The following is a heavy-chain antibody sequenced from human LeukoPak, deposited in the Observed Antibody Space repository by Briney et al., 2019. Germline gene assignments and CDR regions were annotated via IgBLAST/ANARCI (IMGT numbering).Heavy chain of an antibody. Sequence: GGSLRLSCAASGFIFSSYEMNWVRQAPGKGLEWVSYISSSGNTIYYADSVKGRFTISRDNAKNSLYLQMNSLRVEDTAVYYCTKGRGPIVAARGSWFDPWGQGTLVTVSS. CDR1: GFIFSSYE. D-gene: IGHD1-26*01. CDR2: ISSSGNTI. CDR3: TKGRGPIVAARGSWFDP. J-gene: IGHJ5*02. V-gene: IGHV3-48*03.